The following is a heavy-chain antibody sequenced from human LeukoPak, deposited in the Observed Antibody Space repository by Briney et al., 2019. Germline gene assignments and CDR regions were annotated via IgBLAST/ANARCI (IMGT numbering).Heavy chain of an antibody. CDR3: ARLRTYYYGSGSYSNWFDP. Sequence: SETLSLTCAVYGGSFSGYYWSWIRQPPGKGLEWIGEINHSGSTNYNPSLKSRVTISVDTSKNQFSLKLSSVTAADTAVYYCARLRTYYYGSGSYSNWFDPWGQGTLVTVSS. CDR2: INHSGST. CDR1: GGSFSGYY. V-gene: IGHV4-34*01. J-gene: IGHJ5*02. D-gene: IGHD3-10*01.